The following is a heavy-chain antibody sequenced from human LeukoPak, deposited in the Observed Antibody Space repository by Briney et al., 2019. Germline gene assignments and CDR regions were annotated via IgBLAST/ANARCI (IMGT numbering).Heavy chain of an antibody. Sequence: PGGPLRLSCVVSGFTFSSYWMHWVRQAPGKGLVWVSRLSPDGGTIDYSDSVRGRFTISRDNAKDTLYLQMNSLRVDDTAVYYCATAGQWRFDSWGLGTLVTVSS. D-gene: IGHD6-19*01. J-gene: IGHJ4*02. CDR1: GFTFSSYW. V-gene: IGHV3-74*01. CDR2: LSPDGGTI. CDR3: ATAGQWRFDS.